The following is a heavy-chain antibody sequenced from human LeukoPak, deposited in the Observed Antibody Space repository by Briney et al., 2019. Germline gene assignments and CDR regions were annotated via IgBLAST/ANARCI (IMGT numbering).Heavy chain of an antibody. Sequence: PGGSLRLSCAASGFIFSSYGMHWVRQAPGKGLEWVSFIRYDGNNQYYTDSVKGRFTISRDNAKNSLYLQMNSLRAEDTAVYYCARDGYSSGSDYWGQGTLVTVSS. CDR2: IRYDGNNQ. CDR1: GFIFSSYG. V-gene: IGHV3-30*02. J-gene: IGHJ4*02. CDR3: ARDGYSSGSDY. D-gene: IGHD6-19*01.